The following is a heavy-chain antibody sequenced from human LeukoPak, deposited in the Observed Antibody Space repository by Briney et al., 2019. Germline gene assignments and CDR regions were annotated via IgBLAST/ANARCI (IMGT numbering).Heavy chain of an antibody. J-gene: IGHJ4*02. Sequence: GGSLRLSCAASGFTFSSYAMHWVRQAPGKGLEWVAVISYDGSNKYYADSVKGRFTISRDNSKNTLYLQMNSLRAEDTAVYYCARANYDRSGYFDYWGQGTLVTVSS. D-gene: IGHD3-22*01. V-gene: IGHV3-30-3*01. CDR2: ISYDGSNK. CDR1: GFTFSSYA. CDR3: ARANYDRSGYFDY.